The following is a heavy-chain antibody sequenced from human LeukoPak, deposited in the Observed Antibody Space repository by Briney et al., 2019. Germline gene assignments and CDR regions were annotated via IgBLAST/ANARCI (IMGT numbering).Heavy chain of an antibody. CDR2: IIPILGIA. J-gene: IGHJ3*02. D-gene: IGHD3-22*01. CDR1: GGTFSSYA. Sequence: ASVKVSCKASGGTFSSYAISWVRQAPGQGLEWMGRIIPILGIANYAQKFQGRVTITADKSTSTAYMELSSLRPEDTAVYYCARDRSNYYDSSGYPAFDIWGQGTMVTVSS. V-gene: IGHV1-69*04. CDR3: ARDRSNYYDSSGYPAFDI.